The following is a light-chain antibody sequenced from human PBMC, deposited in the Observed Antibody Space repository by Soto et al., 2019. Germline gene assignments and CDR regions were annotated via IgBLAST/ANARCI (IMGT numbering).Light chain of an antibody. J-gene: IGKJ3*01. CDR1: QSVSMSY. V-gene: IGKV3-20*01. Sequence: EIVLTQSPGTLSLSPGERATPSCRASQSVSMSYLAWYQQKPGQAPRLLIYGASSRATGIPDRLSGRGSGTDFTPTITRLEPKDFALYYCEHDGSSPLTFAPGPNVNIK. CDR3: EHDGSSPLT. CDR2: GAS.